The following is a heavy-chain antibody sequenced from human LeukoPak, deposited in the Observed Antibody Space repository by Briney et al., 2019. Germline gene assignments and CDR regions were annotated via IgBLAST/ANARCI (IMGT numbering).Heavy chain of an antibody. J-gene: IGHJ6*03. D-gene: IGHD2-15*01. CDR1: GYTFTSYG. Sequence: ASVKVSCKASGYTFTSYGISWVRQAPGQGLEWMGWISAYNGNTNYAQKLQGRVTMTTDTSTSTAYIELRSLRSDDTAVYYCARLDIVVVVAATDYYYYMDVWGKGTTVTVSS. CDR3: ARLDIVVVVAATDYYYYMDV. CDR2: ISAYNGNT. V-gene: IGHV1-18*01.